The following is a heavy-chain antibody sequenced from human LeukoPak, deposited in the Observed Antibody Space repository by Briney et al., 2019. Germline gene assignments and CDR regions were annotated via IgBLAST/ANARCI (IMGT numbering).Heavy chain of an antibody. J-gene: IGHJ6*02. Sequence: GGSLRLSCAASGFTFSSYAMSWVRQAPGKGLEWVSAISGSGGSTYYADSVKGRFTISRDNSKNTLYLQMNSLRAEDTAVYYCAKESQAWNYHYYGMDVWGQGTTVTVSS. CDR2: ISGSGGST. CDR1: GFTFSSYA. V-gene: IGHV3-23*01. CDR3: AKESQAWNYHYYGMDV.